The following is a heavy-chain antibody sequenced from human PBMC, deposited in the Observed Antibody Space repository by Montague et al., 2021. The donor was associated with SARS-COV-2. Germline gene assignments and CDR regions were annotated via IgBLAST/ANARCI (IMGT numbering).Heavy chain of an antibody. V-gene: IGHV4-39*01. J-gene: IGHJ2*01. Sequence: SETLSLTCSVSGGSVTSRTYYWGWIRQPPGKGLEWIGSIYSTGSTYYNPSLYSRVTIFIDTSKNHFPLRLTSVTAADTAVYYCARHGRELWFGECYFDLWGRGTLVTVSS. CDR3: ARHGRELWFGECYFDL. CDR1: GGSVTSRTYY. D-gene: IGHD3-10*01. CDR2: IYSTGST.